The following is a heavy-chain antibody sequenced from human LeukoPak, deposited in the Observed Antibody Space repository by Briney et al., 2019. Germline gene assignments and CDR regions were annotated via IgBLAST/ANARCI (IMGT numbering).Heavy chain of an antibody. CDR1: GFTLDDYA. CDR3: AKGYCSSTSCPFDY. V-gene: IGHV3-9*01. CDR2: ICWNSGSI. D-gene: IGHD2-2*01. J-gene: IGHJ4*02. Sequence: PGGSLRLSCAASGFTLDDYAMHWVRQAPGKGLEWVSGICWNSGSIGYADSVKGRFTISRDNAKNSLYLQMNSLRAEDTALYYCAKGYCSSTSCPFDYRGEGTLVTVSS.